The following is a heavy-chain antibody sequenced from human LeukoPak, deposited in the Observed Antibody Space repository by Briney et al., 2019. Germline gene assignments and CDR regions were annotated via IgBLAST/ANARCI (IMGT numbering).Heavy chain of an antibody. J-gene: IGHJ4*02. D-gene: IGHD4-17*01. Sequence: PGGSLRLSCAASGFTFSSYWMSWVRQAPGKGLEWVSSISSSSSYIYYADSVKGRFTISRDNAKNSLYLQMNSLRAEDTAVYYCARLSTARGSFDYWGQGTLVTVSS. CDR3: ARLSTARGSFDY. V-gene: IGHV3-21*01. CDR1: GFTFSSYW. CDR2: ISSSSSYI.